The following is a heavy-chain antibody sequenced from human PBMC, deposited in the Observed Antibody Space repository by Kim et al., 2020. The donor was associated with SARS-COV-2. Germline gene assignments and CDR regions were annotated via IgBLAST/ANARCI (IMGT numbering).Heavy chain of an antibody. V-gene: IGHV3-30*02. CDR3: AKDSLWFGATYYYGMDV. D-gene: IGHD3-10*01. Sequence: VKGRFTISRDNSKNTLYLQMNSLRAEDTAVYYCAKDSLWFGATYYYGMDVWGQGTTVTVSS. J-gene: IGHJ6*02.